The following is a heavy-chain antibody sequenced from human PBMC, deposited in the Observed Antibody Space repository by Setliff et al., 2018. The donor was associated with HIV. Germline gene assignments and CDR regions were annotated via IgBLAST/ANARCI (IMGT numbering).Heavy chain of an antibody. D-gene: IGHD2-8*01. CDR3: VRKIYEWGAFDV. J-gene: IGHJ3*01. Sequence: SVKVSCKAPGHTFISYHIHWVRQSPLQFLYFMGIINTSGDNKDYAHNFQGRLTMTKDTSTSTVYMQLSSLRSEDTAVYYCVRKIYEWGAFDVWGKGKMVTVSS. CDR2: INTSGDNK. V-gene: IGHV1-46*01. CDR1: GHTFISYH.